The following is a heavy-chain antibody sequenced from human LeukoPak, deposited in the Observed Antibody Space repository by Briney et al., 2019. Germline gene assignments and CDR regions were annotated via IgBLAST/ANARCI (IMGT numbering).Heavy chain of an antibody. CDR1: GSTVSNEY. V-gene: IGHV3-53*01. Sequence: GGSLRLSCAASGSTVSNEYMSWVRQGPGKGLEWVSVIYTGGSTSYADSVKGRFTISRDNSKNTLYLQMDSLRAEDTAVYYCARGGNGPFYYWGQGTLVTVSS. CDR3: ARGGNGPFYY. D-gene: IGHD3-16*01. CDR2: IYTGGST. J-gene: IGHJ4*02.